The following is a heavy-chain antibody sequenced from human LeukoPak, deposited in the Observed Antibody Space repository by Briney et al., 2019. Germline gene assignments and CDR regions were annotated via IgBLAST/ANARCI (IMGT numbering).Heavy chain of an antibody. Sequence: PGGSLRLSCAASGFTFSDYYMSWIRQAPGKGLEWVSYISSSSSYTNYADSVKGRFTISGDNAKNSLYLQMNSLRAEDTAVYYCARGGIAAAVPFDYWGQGTLVTVSS. V-gene: IGHV3-11*05. CDR2: ISSSSSYT. CDR1: GFTFSDYY. D-gene: IGHD6-13*01. J-gene: IGHJ4*02. CDR3: ARGGIAAAVPFDY.